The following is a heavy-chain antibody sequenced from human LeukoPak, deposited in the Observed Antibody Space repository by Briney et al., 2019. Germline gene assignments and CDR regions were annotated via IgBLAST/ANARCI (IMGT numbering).Heavy chain of an antibody. CDR1: GFTFSSNW. J-gene: IGHJ4*02. CDR3: ARDLIAVAESHFDY. CDR2: IKQDGSEK. D-gene: IGHD6-19*01. V-gene: IGHV3-7*01. Sequence: GGSLRLSCAASGFTFSSNWMSWVRQAPGKGLEWVANIKQDGSEKYYVDSVKGRFTISRDNAKNSLYLQMNSLRAEDTAVYYCARDLIAVAESHFDYWGQGTLVTVAS.